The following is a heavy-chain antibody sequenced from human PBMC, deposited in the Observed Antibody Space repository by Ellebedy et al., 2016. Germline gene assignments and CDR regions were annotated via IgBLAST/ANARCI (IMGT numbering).Heavy chain of an antibody. V-gene: IGHV3-74*01. CDR3: ARSIRSGSYQDY. CDR1: GFTFSSYW. J-gene: IGHJ4*02. CDR2: INIDGSTT. Sequence: GESLKISCAASGFTFSSYWIHWVRQAPEKGLVWVSRINIDGSTTHYADSVKGRFTISRDNAKSTLYLQMNSLRAEDTAVYYCARSIRSGSYQDYWGQGTLVTVSS. D-gene: IGHD1-26*01.